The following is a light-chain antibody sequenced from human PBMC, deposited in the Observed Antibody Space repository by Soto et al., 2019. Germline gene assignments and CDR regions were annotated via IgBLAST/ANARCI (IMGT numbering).Light chain of an antibody. V-gene: IGKV3-11*01. J-gene: IGKJ5*01. CDR3: QQRSNWPIT. CDR1: QSVTKY. Sequence: EIVLPQSPGTLSWSPGESATLSCRASQSVTKYLVWYQQKPGQAPRLLISDASYRATGIPARFSGSGSGTDFTLTISSLEPEDFALYYCQQRSNWPITFGQGTRLEVK. CDR2: DAS.